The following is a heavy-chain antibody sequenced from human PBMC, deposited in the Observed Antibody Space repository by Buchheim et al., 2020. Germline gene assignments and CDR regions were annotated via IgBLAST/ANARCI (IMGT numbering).Heavy chain of an antibody. CDR2: INHSGST. V-gene: IGHV4-34*01. CDR3: ARTRIAMVRDQYYFDY. Sequence: QVQLQQWGAGLLKPSETLSLTCAVYGGSFSGYYWSWIRQPPGKGLEWIGEINHSGSTNYNPSLKSRVTISVDTSKNQFSLKLSSVTAADTAVYYCARTRIAMVRDQYYFDYWGQGTL. J-gene: IGHJ4*02. CDR1: GGSFSGYY. D-gene: IGHD3-10*01.